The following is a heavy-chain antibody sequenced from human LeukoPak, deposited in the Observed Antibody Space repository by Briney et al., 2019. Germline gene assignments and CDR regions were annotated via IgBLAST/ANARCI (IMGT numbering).Heavy chain of an antibody. CDR2: IRYDGSNK. J-gene: IGHJ4*02. CDR1: GFTFSSYG. D-gene: IGHD3-3*01. V-gene: IGHV3-30*02. Sequence: GGSLRLSCAASGFTFSSYGMLWVRQAPGKGLEWVAFIRYDGSNKYYADSVKGRFTISRDNSKNTLYLQMNSLRAEDTAVYYCAKDYDFWSGRLDYWGQGTLVTVSS. CDR3: AKDYDFWSGRLDY.